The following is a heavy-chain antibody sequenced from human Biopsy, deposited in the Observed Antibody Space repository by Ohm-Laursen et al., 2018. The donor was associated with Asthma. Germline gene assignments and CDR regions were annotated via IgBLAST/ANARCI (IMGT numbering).Heavy chain of an antibody. Sequence: SQTLSLTCPVSGDSIDSGDYSWTWIRQSPGVGLEWIGYIYRNGDTYYNPTLKNRVTISIDRSKYQFSLRLRSVTAADTAVYYCARGWNCGGDCYSLDSWGQGTLVTVSS. CDR1: GDSIDSGDYS. J-gene: IGHJ4*02. CDR2: IYRNGDT. V-gene: IGHV4-30-2*06. CDR3: ARGWNCGGDCYSLDS. D-gene: IGHD2-21*02.